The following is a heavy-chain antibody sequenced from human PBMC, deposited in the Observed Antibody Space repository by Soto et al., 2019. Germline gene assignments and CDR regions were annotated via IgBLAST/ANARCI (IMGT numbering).Heavy chain of an antibody. CDR2: ISYDGSNK. D-gene: IGHD6-13*01. J-gene: IGHJ4*02. Sequence: QVQLVESGGGVVQPGRSLRLSCAASGFTFSSYGMHWVRQAPGKGLEWVAGISYDGSNKYYADSVKGRFTISRDNSKNTLYLQMNSLRAEDTAVYYCAKGSSWYYFDYWGQGTLVTVSS. V-gene: IGHV3-30*18. CDR1: GFTFSSYG. CDR3: AKGSSWYYFDY.